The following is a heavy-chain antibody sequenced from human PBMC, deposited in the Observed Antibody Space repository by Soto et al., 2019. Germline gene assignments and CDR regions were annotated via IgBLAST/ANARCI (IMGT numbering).Heavy chain of an antibody. Sequence: QLQLQESGPGLVKPSETLSLTCTVSGGSISSSSYYWGWIRQPPGKGLEWIGSIYYSGSTYYNPSLKSRVAISVDTSKNQFSLKLSSVTAADTAVYYCGRLHGITIFGPYDWFDPWGQGTLVTVSS. CDR3: GRLHGITIFGPYDWFDP. J-gene: IGHJ5*02. D-gene: IGHD3-3*01. CDR1: GGSISSSSYY. CDR2: IYYSGST. V-gene: IGHV4-39*01.